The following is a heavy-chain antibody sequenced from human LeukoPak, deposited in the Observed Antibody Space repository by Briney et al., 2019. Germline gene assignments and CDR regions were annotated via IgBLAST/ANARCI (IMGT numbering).Heavy chain of an antibody. D-gene: IGHD4/OR15-4a*01. Sequence: ASVKVSCKASGYTFTGYYMHWVRQAPGQGLEWMGWINPNSGGTKYAQKFQGRVTMTRDTSITTAYMELSRLRSDDTAVYYCARALGLTLNWFDPWGQGTLVTVSS. J-gene: IGHJ5*02. CDR2: INPNSGGT. CDR1: GYTFTGYY. CDR3: ARALGLTLNWFDP. V-gene: IGHV1-2*02.